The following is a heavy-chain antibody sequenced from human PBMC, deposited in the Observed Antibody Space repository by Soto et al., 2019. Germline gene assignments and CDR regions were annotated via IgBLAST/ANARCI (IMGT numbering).Heavy chain of an antibody. V-gene: IGHV4-34*01. D-gene: IGHD3-10*01. CDR2: INHSGST. J-gene: IGHJ6*03. Sequence: SETLSLTCAVYGGSFSGYYWSWIRQPPGKGLEWIGEINHSGSTNYNPSLKSRVTISVDTSKNQFSLKLSSVTAADTAVYYCARGGPYYYGSGSYYLGRTYYYYYMDVWGKGTTVTVSS. CDR1: GGSFSGYY. CDR3: ARGGPYYYGSGSYYLGRTYYYYYMDV.